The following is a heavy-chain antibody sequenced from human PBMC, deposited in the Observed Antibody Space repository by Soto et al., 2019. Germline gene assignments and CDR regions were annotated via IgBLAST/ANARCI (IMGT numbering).Heavy chain of an antibody. CDR1: GDSVSSNSAA. CDR2: TYYRSKWYN. D-gene: IGHD3-16*01. V-gene: IGHV6-1*01. CDR3: ARARIMITFGGVILFDY. Sequence: SQTLSLTCAISGDSVSSNSAAWNWIRQSPSRGLEWLGRTYYRSKWYNDYAVSVKSRITINPDTSKNQFSLQLNSVSPEDTAVYYCARARIMITFGGVILFDYWGQGTLVTVSS. J-gene: IGHJ4*02.